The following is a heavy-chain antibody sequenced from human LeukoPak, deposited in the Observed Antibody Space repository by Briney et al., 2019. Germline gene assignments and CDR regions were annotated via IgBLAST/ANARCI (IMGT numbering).Heavy chain of an antibody. V-gene: IGHV4-59*08. CDR3: ARRSSGSGSYGY. CDR1: GGSISSYY. CDR2: IYYSGST. Sequence: SETLSLTCTVSGGSISSYYWSWIRQPPGKGLEWIGYIYYSGSTNYNPSLKSRVTISVDTSKNQFSLKLSSVTAADTAVYYCARRSSGSGSYGYWGQGTLVTVSS. D-gene: IGHD3-10*01. J-gene: IGHJ4*02.